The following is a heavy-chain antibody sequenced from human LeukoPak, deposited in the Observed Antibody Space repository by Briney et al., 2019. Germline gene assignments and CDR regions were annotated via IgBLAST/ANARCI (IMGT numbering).Heavy chain of an antibody. CDR1: GYTFTGYY. V-gene: IGHV1-2*02. CDR2: INPNSGGT. Sequence: ASVKVSCKASGYTFTGYYMHWVRQAPGQGLEWMGWINPNSGGTNYAQKFPGRVTMTRDTSISTAYMELSRLRSDDTAVYYCARPSIAARQPYYYYMDVWGKGTTVTVSS. J-gene: IGHJ6*03. D-gene: IGHD6-6*01. CDR3: ARPSIAARQPYYYYMDV.